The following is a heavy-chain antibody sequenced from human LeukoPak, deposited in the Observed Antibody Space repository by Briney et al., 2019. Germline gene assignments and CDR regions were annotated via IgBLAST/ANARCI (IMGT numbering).Heavy chain of an antibody. CDR3: ARLPMFSGSYRQSFDF. CDR1: GYSFTNYW. Sequence: GESLKISCKGSGYSFTNYWIGWVRQMPGKGLEWMGIIYPRDSDTRYSPSFQGQVTISADKSINTAYLQWSSLKAPDTAMYYCARLPMFSGSYRQSFDFWGQGTLVTVSS. CDR2: IYPRDSDT. J-gene: IGHJ4*02. D-gene: IGHD1-26*01. V-gene: IGHV5-51*01.